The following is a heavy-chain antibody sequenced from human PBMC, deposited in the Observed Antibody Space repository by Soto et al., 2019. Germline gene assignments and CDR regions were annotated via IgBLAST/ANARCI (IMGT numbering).Heavy chain of an antibody. CDR2: ISYDGSNK. J-gene: IGHJ4*02. D-gene: IGHD2-2*01. V-gene: IGHV3-30-3*01. CDR3: ARGPSSLTHFDY. Sequence: PGGSLRLSCAAPGFTFSSYAMYWVRQAPGKGLGWVAVISYDGSNKYYADSVKGRFTISRDNSKNTLYLQMNSLRAEDTAVYYCARGPSSLTHFDYWGQGTLVTVSS. CDR1: GFTFSSYA.